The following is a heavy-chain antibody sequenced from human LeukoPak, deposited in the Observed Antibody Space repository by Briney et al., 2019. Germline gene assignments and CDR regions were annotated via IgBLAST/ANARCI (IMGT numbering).Heavy chain of an antibody. D-gene: IGHD2-2*02. Sequence: GGSLRLSCAASGFTFSSYSMNWVRQAPGKGLEWVSSISSSSSYIYYADSVKGRFTISRDNAKNSLYLQMNSLRAEDTTVYYCVLVVPAAIDYMDVWGKGTTVTVSS. V-gene: IGHV3-21*01. CDR1: GFTFSSYS. CDR2: ISSSSSYI. J-gene: IGHJ6*03. CDR3: VLVVPAAIDYMDV.